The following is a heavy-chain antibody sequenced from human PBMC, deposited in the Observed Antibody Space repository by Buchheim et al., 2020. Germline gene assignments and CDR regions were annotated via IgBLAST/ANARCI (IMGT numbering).Heavy chain of an antibody. CDR3: AREAGESSGYDLSVWFDP. D-gene: IGHD5-12*01. CDR1: GGSITTYS. J-gene: IGHJ5*02. V-gene: IGHV4-59*01. CDR2: IYYSGTT. Sequence: QVQLQESGPGLVKPSETLSLTCVVSGGSITTYSWSWIRQPPGKGLEWIGYIYYSGTTNYNPSLKSRVTISVATSKNPFSLNLTSVTAADTAVYYCAREAGESSGYDLSVWFDPWGQGTL.